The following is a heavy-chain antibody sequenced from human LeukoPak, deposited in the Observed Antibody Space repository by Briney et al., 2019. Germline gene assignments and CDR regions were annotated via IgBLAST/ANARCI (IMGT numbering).Heavy chain of an antibody. J-gene: IGHJ4*02. D-gene: IGHD6-13*01. CDR3: AKDRLWQQLVPGY. V-gene: IGHV3-23*01. Sequence: GGSLRLSCAASGFTFSSYGMSWVRQAPGKGLEWVSAISGSGGSTYYADSVKGRFTISRDNSKNTLYLQMNSLRAEDTAVYYCAKDRLWQQLVPGYWGQGTLVTVSS. CDR1: GFTFSSYG. CDR2: ISGSGGST.